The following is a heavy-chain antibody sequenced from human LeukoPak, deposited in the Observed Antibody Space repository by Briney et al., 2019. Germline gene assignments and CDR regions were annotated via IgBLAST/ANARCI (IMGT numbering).Heavy chain of an antibody. CDR3: GFSEGDF. J-gene: IGHJ4*02. Sequence: SETLSLTCTVSGGSISSYYWSWIRQPPGKELEWIGYIYYSGSTNYNPSLKSRVTISVDTSKNQFSLKLNSVTAADTAMYFCGFSEGDFWGQGALVTVSS. V-gene: IGHV4-59*08. D-gene: IGHD6-25*01. CDR2: IYYSGST. CDR1: GGSISSYY.